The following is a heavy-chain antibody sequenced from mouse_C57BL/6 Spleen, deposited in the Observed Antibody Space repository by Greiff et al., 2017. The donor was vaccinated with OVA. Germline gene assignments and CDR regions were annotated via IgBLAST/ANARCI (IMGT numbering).Heavy chain of an antibody. CDR3: ARNEELPQGYLDY. D-gene: IGHD2-1*01. CDR1: GYTFTSYW. CDR2: IDPSDSYT. Sequence: QVQLQQPGAELVMPGASVKLSCKASGYTFTSYWMHWVKQRPGQGLEWIGEIDPSDSYTNYNQKFKGKSTLTVDKSSSTAYMQLSSLTSEDSAGYYCARNEELPQGYLDYWGQGTTLTVSS. V-gene: IGHV1-69*01. J-gene: IGHJ2*01.